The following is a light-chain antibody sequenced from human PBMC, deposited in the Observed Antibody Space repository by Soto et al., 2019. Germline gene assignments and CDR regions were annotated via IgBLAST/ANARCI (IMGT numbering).Light chain of an antibody. CDR1: QSVSSY. V-gene: IGKV3-11*01. J-gene: IGKJ4*01. Sequence: EFVLTQSPATLSLSPGERATLSCRASQSVSSYLAWYQQKPGQAPRLLIYDISYRATGIPARFSGGGSGTDFTLIISSLEPEDFAVYYGKHLGTFGGGTKMEIK. CDR2: DIS. CDR3: KHLGT.